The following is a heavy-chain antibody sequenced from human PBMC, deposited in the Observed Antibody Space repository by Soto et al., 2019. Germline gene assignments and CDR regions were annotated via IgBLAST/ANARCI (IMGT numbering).Heavy chain of an antibody. D-gene: IGHD2-21*02. CDR3: TKQKGDSRTYNGMDV. CDR1: GGSISSYY. Sequence: SETLSLTCTGSGGSISSYYWSWIRQPPGKGLEWVGYIYYSGSTNYNPSLKSRVTISVDTSKNQFSLHLNPVTPEDTAVYYCTKQKGDSRTYNGMDVWGQGTTVTVSS. J-gene: IGHJ6*02. V-gene: IGHV4-59*08. CDR2: IYYSGST.